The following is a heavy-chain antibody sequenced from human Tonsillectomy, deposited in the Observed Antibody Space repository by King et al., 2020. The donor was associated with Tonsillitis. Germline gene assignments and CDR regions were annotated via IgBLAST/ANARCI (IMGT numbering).Heavy chain of an antibody. Sequence: VQLQESGPGLVKPSETLSLTCTVSGGSISSYYWSWIRQPPGKGLEWIGYIYYSGSTNYNPSLKSRVTISVDTSKNQFSLQLSSVTAAATAVYYCASSSIAARRDYFDYWGQGTLVTVSS. J-gene: IGHJ4*02. CDR1: GGSISSYY. V-gene: IGHV4-59*08. CDR2: IYYSGST. CDR3: ASSSIAARRDYFDY. D-gene: IGHD6-6*01.